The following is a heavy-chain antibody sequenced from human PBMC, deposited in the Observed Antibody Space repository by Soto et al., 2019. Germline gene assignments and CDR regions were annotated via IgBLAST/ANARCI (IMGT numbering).Heavy chain of an antibody. CDR2: ISYDGSNK. V-gene: IGHV3-30-3*01. CDR1: GFTFSSYA. J-gene: IGHJ4*02. D-gene: IGHD5-12*01. Sequence: PVGSLRLSCAASGFTFSSYAMHWVRQAPGKGLEWVAVISYDGSNKYYADSVKGRFTISRDNSKNTLYLQMNSLRAEDTAVYYCASSRGYSGYDGYFDYWGQGTLVTVSS. CDR3: ASSRGYSGYDGYFDY.